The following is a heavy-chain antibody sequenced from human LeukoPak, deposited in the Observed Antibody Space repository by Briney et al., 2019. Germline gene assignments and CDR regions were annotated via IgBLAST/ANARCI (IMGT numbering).Heavy chain of an antibody. CDR3: TTGALWGSGSYS. J-gene: IGHJ3*02. Sequence: PGGSLRLSCAASGFTFATAWMSWVRQAPGMGLEWVGRIKSEIVGGATDYAAPVKGRFTISRDDSKNTLYLQMDSLKTEDTGVYYCTTGALWGSGSYSWGQGTMVTVSS. CDR2: IKSEIVGGAT. CDR1: GFTFATAW. V-gene: IGHV3-15*01. D-gene: IGHD3-10*01.